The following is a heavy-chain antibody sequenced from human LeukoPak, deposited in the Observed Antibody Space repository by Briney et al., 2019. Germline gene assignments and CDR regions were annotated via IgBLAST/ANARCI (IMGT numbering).Heavy chain of an antibody. CDR1: GGSISSYY. J-gene: IGHJ4*02. D-gene: IGHD3-10*01. V-gene: IGHV4-59*01. CDR3: AIHTHYYGSGSYWDY. CDR2: IYYSGST. Sequence: PSETLSLTCTVSGGSISSYYWSWIRQPPGKGLEWIGYIYYSGSTNYNPSLKSRVTISVDTSKNQFSLKLSSVTAADTAVYYCAIHTHYYGSGSYWDYWGQGTLVTVSS.